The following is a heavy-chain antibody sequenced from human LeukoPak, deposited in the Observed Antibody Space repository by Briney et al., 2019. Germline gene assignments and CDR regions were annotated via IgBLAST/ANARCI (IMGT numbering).Heavy chain of an antibody. V-gene: IGHV4-59*01. J-gene: IGHJ3*02. CDR3: ACLTTADAFDI. D-gene: IGHD3-22*01. CDR1: GGSITSYY. CDR2: IYYSGST. Sequence: SETLSLTCTVSGGSITSYYWSWIRQPPGKGLEWIGSIYYSGSTYYNPSLKSRVTISVDTSKNQFSLKLSSVTAADTAVYYCACLTTADAFDIWGQGTMVTVSS.